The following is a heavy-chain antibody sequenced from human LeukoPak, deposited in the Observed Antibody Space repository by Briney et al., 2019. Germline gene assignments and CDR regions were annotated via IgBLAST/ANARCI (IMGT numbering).Heavy chain of an antibody. J-gene: IGHJ4*02. CDR3: ARDVDLRWFYY. CDR1: GYSMSSTYS. V-gene: IGHV4-38-2*02. Sequence: PSETLSLTCTVSGYSMSSTYSWGWIRQPPGKGLEWIGSIYNSGSTTYCNPSLKSRVTMSVDTSKNQFSLKMSSVTAADTAVYYCARDVDLRWFYYWGQGTLVTVSS. D-gene: IGHD2-21*01. CDR2: IYNSGSTT.